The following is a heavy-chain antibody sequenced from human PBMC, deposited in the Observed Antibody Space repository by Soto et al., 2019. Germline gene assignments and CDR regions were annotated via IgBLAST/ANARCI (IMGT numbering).Heavy chain of an antibody. CDR1: GDSISGSPYF. J-gene: IGHJ4*02. CDR3: ARLQAAGPQY. D-gene: IGHD6-13*01. Sequence: QVQLQESGPGLVMPSETLSLTCTVSGDSISGSPYFWGWIRQPPGKRLEWIGSIFYDGYTVYTPSLKGRVTIYVVTSKNQFSLNLTSVAAADTAIYFCARLQAAGPQYWGQGILVPVSS. V-gene: IGHV4-39*01. CDR2: IFYDGYT.